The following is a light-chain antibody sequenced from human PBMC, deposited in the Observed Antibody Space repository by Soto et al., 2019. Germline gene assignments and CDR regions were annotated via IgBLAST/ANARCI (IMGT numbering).Light chain of an antibody. CDR1: SSNIGSNT. V-gene: IGLV1-44*01. CDR2: NNN. CDR3: AAWDDSLNGLG. J-gene: IGLJ1*01. Sequence: SVLTQPPSASGPPGQRVTLSCSGSSSNIGSNTVNGYQQLPGTAPKLLIYNNNQRPSGVPDRFPGSKSGTSASLAISGLQSEDEADYYCAAWDDSLNGLGFGTGTKLTVL.